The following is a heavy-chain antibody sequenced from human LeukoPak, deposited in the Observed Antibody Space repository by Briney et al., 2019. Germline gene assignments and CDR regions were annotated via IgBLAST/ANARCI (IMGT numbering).Heavy chain of an antibody. CDR2: LRSKAYGETT. CDR3: TRDYPPVVPAAIRYYYYYYMDV. CDR1: GFTFGDYA. V-gene: IGHV3-49*04. J-gene: IGHJ6*03. Sequence: GGFLSLSCTASGFTFGDYAMRWVRPAPGEGLGWAGFLRSKAYGETTEYAASVKGRFTISRDDSKSIAYLQMNSLKPEDTAVYYCTRDYPPVVPAAIRYYYYYYMDVWGKGTTVTVSS. D-gene: IGHD2-2*01.